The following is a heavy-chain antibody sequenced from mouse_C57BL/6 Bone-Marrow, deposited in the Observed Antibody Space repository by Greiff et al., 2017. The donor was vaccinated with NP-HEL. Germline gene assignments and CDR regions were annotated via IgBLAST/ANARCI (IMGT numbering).Heavy chain of an antibody. Sequence: EVKLQQSGPELVKPGASVKIPCKASGYTFTDYNMDWVKQSHGKSLEWIGDINPNNGGTIYNQKFKGKATLTVDKSSSTAYMELRSLTSEDTAVYYCAKRVYYDYDEGLYWYFDVWGTGTTVTVSS. J-gene: IGHJ1*03. CDR1: GYTFTDYN. V-gene: IGHV1-18*01. CDR2: INPNNGGT. D-gene: IGHD2-4*01. CDR3: AKRVYYDYDEGLYWYFDV.